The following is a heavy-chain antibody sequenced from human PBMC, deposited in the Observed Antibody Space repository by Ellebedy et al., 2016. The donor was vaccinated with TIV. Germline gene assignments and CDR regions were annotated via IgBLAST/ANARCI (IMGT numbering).Heavy chain of an antibody. D-gene: IGHD3-9*01. CDR1: GFILSDFW. Sequence: GESLKISCAGSGFILSDFWMSWVRQAPGEGLEWVASIKQDGGEKDYVDSVRGRFTISRDNAKNSLYLQMSSLRAEDTAVYYCARLRFDWLSSLSSYFDYWGQGTLVTVSS. V-gene: IGHV3-7*01. CDR2: IKQDGGEK. CDR3: ARLRFDWLSSLSSYFDY. J-gene: IGHJ4*02.